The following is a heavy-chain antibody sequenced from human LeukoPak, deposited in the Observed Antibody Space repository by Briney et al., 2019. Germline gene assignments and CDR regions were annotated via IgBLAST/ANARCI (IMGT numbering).Heavy chain of an antibody. CDR3: AKRVAAYHFES. J-gene: IGHJ4*02. V-gene: IGHV3-48*03. CDR1: GFTFSSYE. Sequence: GGSLRLSCAASGFTFSSYEMNWVRQAPGKGLEWVSYISSGGSTIYYEDSVKGRFTISRDNAKNSLYLQMSSLRAEDTALYFCAKRVAAYHFESWGQGTLVTVSS. D-gene: IGHD3-16*01. CDR2: ISSGGSTI.